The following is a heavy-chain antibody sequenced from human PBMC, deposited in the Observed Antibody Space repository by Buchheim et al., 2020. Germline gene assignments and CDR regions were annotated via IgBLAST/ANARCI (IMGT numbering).Heavy chain of an antibody. CDR1: GGSISSVGSY. D-gene: IGHD5-18*01. Sequence: QVQLQESGPGLVKPSQTLSLTCTVSGGSISSVGSYWGWIRQPPGKGLEYIGYIYGSGSTYNNPSLQSRITMSVDTSKHQFSLQLSSVTAADTAIYYCARVNTAMVTVDYLGPGTL. V-gene: IGHV4-30-4*08. J-gene: IGHJ4*02. CDR3: ARVNTAMVTVDY. CDR2: IYGSGST.